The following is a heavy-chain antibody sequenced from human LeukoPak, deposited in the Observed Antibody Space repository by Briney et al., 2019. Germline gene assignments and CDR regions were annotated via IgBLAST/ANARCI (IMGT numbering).Heavy chain of an antibody. CDR1: GFTFSSYS. CDR3: ARDKLVTTRALDY. J-gene: IGHJ4*02. Sequence: GGSLRLSCAASGFTFSSYSMNWVRQAPGKRLEWVSSISSSSSYIYYADSVKGRFTISRDNAKNSLYPQMNSLRAEDTAVYYCARDKLVTTRALDYWGQGTLVTVSS. V-gene: IGHV3-21*01. D-gene: IGHD4-17*01. CDR2: ISSSSSYI.